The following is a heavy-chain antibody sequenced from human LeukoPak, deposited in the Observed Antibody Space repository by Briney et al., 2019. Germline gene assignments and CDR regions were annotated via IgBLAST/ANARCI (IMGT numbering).Heavy chain of an antibody. D-gene: IGHD4-17*01. CDR3: AKDDPPKRYGVSTRTFDY. CDR1: GFTFSSYA. Sequence: GGSLRLSCAASGFTFSSYAMSWVRQAPGKGLEWVSTISGSGGSTYYADPVKGRFTISRDNSKNTLYLQMNSLRDEDTAVYYCAKDDPPKRYGVSTRTFDYWGQGTLVTVSS. J-gene: IGHJ4*02. V-gene: IGHV3-23*01. CDR2: ISGSGGST.